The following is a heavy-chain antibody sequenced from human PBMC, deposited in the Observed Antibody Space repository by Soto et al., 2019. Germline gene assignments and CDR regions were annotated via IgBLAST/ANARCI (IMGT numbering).Heavy chain of an antibody. CDR3: ARGGLSFDLVVTPDLDY. J-gene: IGHJ4*02. D-gene: IGHD2-15*01. Sequence: GASVKVSCKASGYTFTIYDINWVRQATGQGLEWMGWMNPNSGNTAYAQKFQGRVTMTRNTSISTAYMELSSLRSEDTAVYYCARGGLSFDLVVTPDLDYWGQGTLVTVSS. V-gene: IGHV1-8*01. CDR2: MNPNSGNT. CDR1: GYTFTIYD.